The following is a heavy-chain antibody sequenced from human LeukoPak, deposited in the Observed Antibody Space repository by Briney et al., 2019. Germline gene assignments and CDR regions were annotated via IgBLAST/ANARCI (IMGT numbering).Heavy chain of an antibody. J-gene: IGHJ4*02. CDR3: ARLSSSWPNAAYDY. CDR1: GYPFSSYW. D-gene: IGHD6-13*01. V-gene: IGHV5-51*01. CDR2: IYPGDSDT. Sequence: GESLKISCKGSGYPFSSYWIGWVRQMPGKGLEWMGIIYPGDSDTRYSPSFQGRVTISVDKSINTAYLQWSSLKASDTAMYYCARLSSSWPNAAYDYWGQGTLVTVSS.